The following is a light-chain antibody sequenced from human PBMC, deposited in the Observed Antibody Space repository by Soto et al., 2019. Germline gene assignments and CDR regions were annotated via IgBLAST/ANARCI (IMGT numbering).Light chain of an antibody. V-gene: IGKV1-5*01. Sequence: DIHMTQSPSTLSASVGDRVTITCRASQSISSWLAWYQQKPGKAHKLLIYDASSLESGVQSRFSGSGSGTEFTLTISSLQPDDFATYYCKQYNSYSWTFGQGTKVDIK. CDR2: DAS. CDR3: KQYNSYSWT. J-gene: IGKJ1*01. CDR1: QSISSW.